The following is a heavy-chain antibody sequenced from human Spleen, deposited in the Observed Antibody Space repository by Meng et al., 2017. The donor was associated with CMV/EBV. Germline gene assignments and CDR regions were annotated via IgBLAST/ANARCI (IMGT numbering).Heavy chain of an antibody. V-gene: IGHV4-30-4*08. Sequence: SGGSISGGDYYWTWIRQPPGKGLEWMGYIFYNGNTKYNPSLKSRLSISLDTSKNHISLNLNSVTAADTAVYYCARESWSGSLLHYFDYWGQGMLVTVSS. CDR2: IFYNGNT. J-gene: IGHJ4*02. D-gene: IGHD3-3*01. CDR1: GGSISGGDYY. CDR3: ARESWSGSLLHYFDY.